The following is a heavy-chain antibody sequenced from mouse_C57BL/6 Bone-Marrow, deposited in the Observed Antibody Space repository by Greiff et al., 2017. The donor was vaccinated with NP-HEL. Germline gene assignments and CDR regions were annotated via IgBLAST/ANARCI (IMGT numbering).Heavy chain of an antibody. V-gene: IGHV5-9-1*02. CDR3: TRDPGYFDY. CDR2: ISSGGDYI. CDR1: GFTFSSYA. Sequence: EVKLMESGEGLVKPGGSLKLSCAASGFTFSSYAMSWVRQTPEKRLAWVAYISSGGDYIYYADTVKGRFTISRDNARNTLYLQMSSLKSEDTAMYYCTRDPGYFDYWGQGTTLTVSS. J-gene: IGHJ2*01.